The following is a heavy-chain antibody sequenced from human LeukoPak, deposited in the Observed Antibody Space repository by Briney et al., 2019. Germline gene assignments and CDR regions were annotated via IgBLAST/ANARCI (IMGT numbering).Heavy chain of an antibody. Sequence: PGGSLGLSCAASGFTFSSYWMSWVRQAPGKGLEWVANIKQDGSEKYYVDSVKGRFTISRDNAKNSLYLQMNSLRAQDTPVYYCARVDYRGAFDIWGQGKMVTVSS. CDR1: GFTFSSYW. V-gene: IGHV3-7*01. CDR2: IKQDGSEK. D-gene: IGHD4-11*01. J-gene: IGHJ3*02. CDR3: ARVDYRGAFDI.